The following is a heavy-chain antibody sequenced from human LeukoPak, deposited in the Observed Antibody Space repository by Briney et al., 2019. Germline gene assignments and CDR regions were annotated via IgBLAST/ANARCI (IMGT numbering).Heavy chain of an antibody. V-gene: IGHV3-23*01. CDR2: ISGSGGKT. CDR3: AKAQTVLRYFDWLSYGMDV. CDR1: GFTFSSYA. D-gene: IGHD3-9*01. Sequence: GGSLRLSCAAAGFTFSSYAMSWVRQAPGKGLEWVSAISGSGGKTYYADSVKGRFTISRDNSKNTLYLQMNSLRAEDTAVYYCAKAQTVLRYFDWLSYGMDVWGQGTTVTVSS. J-gene: IGHJ6*02.